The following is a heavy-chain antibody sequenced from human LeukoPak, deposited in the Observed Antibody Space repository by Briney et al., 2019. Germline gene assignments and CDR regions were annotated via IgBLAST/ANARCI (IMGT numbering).Heavy chain of an antibody. J-gene: IGHJ5*02. CDR1: GYTFTSYG. D-gene: IGHD3-22*01. CDR3: ARDGRHRYYYDSSGFYGSWFDP. CDR2: ISGYNGNT. Sequence: ASVKVSCKASGYTFTSYGISWVRQAPGQGLEWMGWISGYNGNTKNAQKLQGRVTMTTDTSTSTAYMELRSLRSDDTGVYYCARDGRHRYYYDSSGFYGSWFDPWGQGTLVTVSS. V-gene: IGHV1-18*01.